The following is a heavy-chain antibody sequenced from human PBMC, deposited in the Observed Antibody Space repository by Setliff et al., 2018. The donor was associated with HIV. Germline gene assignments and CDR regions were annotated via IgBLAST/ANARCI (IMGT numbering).Heavy chain of an antibody. CDR1: GGSISSGDYY. CDR3: ARHTTPWGFNYFDY. J-gene: IGHJ4*02. CDR2: IYYSGST. D-gene: IGHD3-16*01. V-gene: IGHV4-39*01. Sequence: PSETLFLTCTVSGGSISSGDYYWGWIRQPPGKGLEWIGSIYYSGSTYYNPSLKSRVTISVDTSKNQFSLKLSSVTAADTAVYYCARHTTPWGFNYFDYWGQGTLVTVSS.